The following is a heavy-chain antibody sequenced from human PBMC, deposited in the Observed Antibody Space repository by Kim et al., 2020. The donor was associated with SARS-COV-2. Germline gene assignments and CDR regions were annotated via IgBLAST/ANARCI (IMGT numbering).Heavy chain of an antibody. Sequence: YADAVKGRFTISRDNAKNSLYLQMNSLRAEDTAVYYCARDRNGAIDAFDIWGQGTMVTVSS. V-gene: IGHV3-21*01. D-gene: IGHD2-2*02. J-gene: IGHJ3*02. CDR3: ARDRNGAIDAFDI.